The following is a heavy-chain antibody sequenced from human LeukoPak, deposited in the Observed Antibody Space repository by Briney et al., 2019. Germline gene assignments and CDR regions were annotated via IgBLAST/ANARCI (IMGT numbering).Heavy chain of an antibody. D-gene: IGHD3-22*01. J-gene: IGHJ6*03. CDR3: ASIGPGDSSGYQRRGYYYYMDV. CDR1: GFTFSGFW. Sequence: PGGSLRLSCAASGFTFSGFWMHWVRQAPGKGLVWVSCISFDGSDATYADSVKGRFTISRDNAKNTLHLQMDSLTVEDTAVYYCASIGPGDSSGYQRRGYYYYMDVWGKGTTVTVSS. V-gene: IGHV3-74*01. CDR2: ISFDGSDA.